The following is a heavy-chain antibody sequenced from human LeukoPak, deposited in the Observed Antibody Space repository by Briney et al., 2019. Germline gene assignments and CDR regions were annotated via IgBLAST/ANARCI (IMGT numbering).Heavy chain of an antibody. CDR2: ISDSGNT. Sequence: GGSLRLSCAASGFTLSSYAMSWVRQAPGKGLEWVSAISDSGNTYHADSVKGRFTISRDSSKNTLFLQMNRLRPEDAAVYYCAKDLGTAMVTFDYWGQGTLVTVSS. J-gene: IGHJ4*02. V-gene: IGHV3-23*01. CDR1: GFTLSSYA. CDR3: AKDLGTAMVTFDY. D-gene: IGHD5-18*01.